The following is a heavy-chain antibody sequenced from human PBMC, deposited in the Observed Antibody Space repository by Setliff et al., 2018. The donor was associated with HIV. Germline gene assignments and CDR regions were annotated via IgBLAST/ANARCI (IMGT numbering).Heavy chain of an antibody. CDR3: ARHVGYSSSSLDY. CDR1: GGSISSYY. Sequence: SETLSLTCTVSGGSISSYYWSWIRQPPGKGLEWIGYIYYSGSTNYNPSLKSRVTISVDTSKNQFSLKLSSVTAADTAVYYCARHVGYSSSSLDYWGQGTLVTVSS. CDR2: IYYSGST. V-gene: IGHV4-59*08. J-gene: IGHJ4*02. D-gene: IGHD6-6*01.